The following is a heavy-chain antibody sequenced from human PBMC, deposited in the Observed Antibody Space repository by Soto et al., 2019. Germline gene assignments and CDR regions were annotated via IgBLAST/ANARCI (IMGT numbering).Heavy chain of an antibody. Sequence: ASVKVSCKESGFSITNYHMHLVRQAPGQGLEWMGVITPLGGATTYAQKFQGRVTMTAVMSTSNVHMDLSSLRSDDTAVYYCARELVGAISSSDPLDIWGQGTTVPVYS. V-gene: IGHV1-46*01. D-gene: IGHD1-26*01. J-gene: IGHJ6*02. CDR2: ITPLGGAT. CDR1: GFSITNYH. CDR3: ARELVGAISSSDPLDI.